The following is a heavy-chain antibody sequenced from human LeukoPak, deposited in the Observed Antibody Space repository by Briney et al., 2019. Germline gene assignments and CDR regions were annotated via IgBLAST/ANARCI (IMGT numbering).Heavy chain of an antibody. CDR3: ARHDSYIPY. CDR2: ISDVEKIP. V-gene: IGHV3-23*01. D-gene: IGHD3-10*01. Sequence: GGSLNPSCQPFDLTPPTFARSWVGQAQGKGWEWVSGISDVEKIPYYSDSVKGRFTISRDNSKKTVYLQMNNLRAEDTAVYFCARHDSYIPYWGQGIPVTVSS. CDR1: DLTPPTFA. J-gene: IGHJ4*02.